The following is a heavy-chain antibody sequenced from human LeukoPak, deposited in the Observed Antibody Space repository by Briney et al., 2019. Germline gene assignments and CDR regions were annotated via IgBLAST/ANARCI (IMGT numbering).Heavy chain of an antibody. J-gene: IGHJ4*02. CDR1: GGTFSSYA. CDR2: IIPIFGTP. V-gene: IGHV1-69*05. CDR3: ARESQWYYFDY. D-gene: IGHD2-15*01. Sequence: ASVKVSCKASGGTFSSYAISWVRQAPGQGLEWVGGIIPIFGTPNYAQKFQGRVTITTDESTTTAYMELSSLTSEDTALYYCARESQWYYFDYWGQGTLVTVSS.